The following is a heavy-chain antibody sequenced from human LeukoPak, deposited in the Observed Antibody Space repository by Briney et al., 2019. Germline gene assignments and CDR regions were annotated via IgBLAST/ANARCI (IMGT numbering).Heavy chain of an antibody. CDR3: ARELVYYYDSSGYLEGGFDP. Sequence: GASVKVSCKASGYTFTSYGISWVRQAPGQGLEWMGWISAYNGNTNYAQKLQGRVTMTTDTSTSTAYMELRSLRSDDTAVYYCARELVYYYDSSGYLEGGFDPWGQGTLVTVSS. V-gene: IGHV1-18*01. CDR1: GYTFTSYG. D-gene: IGHD3-22*01. J-gene: IGHJ5*02. CDR2: ISAYNGNT.